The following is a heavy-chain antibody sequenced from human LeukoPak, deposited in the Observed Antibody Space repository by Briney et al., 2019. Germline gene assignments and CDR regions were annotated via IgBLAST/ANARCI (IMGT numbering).Heavy chain of an antibody. Sequence: SETLSLTCTVSGYSISSGYYWGWIRQPPGKGLEWIGSIYHSGSTYYNPSLKSRVTISVDTSKNQFSLKLSSVTAADTAVYYCARDRMYYYDSSGYRPLDYWGQGTLVTVSS. CDR3: ARDRMYYYDSSGYRPLDY. V-gene: IGHV4-38-2*02. D-gene: IGHD3-22*01. CDR1: GYSISSGYY. CDR2: IYHSGST. J-gene: IGHJ4*02.